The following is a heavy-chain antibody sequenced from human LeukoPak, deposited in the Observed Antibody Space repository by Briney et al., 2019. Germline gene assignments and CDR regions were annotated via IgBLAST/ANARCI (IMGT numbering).Heavy chain of an antibody. CDR2: TYYTSKWYN. CDR3: ARQGFRRFDP. CDR1: GDSVSSNRAA. V-gene: IGHV6-1*01. J-gene: IGHJ5*02. D-gene: IGHD3-3*01. Sequence: SQTLSLTCAISGDSVSSNRAAWNWFRQSPSRGLEWLGRTYYTSKWYNDYAVSVKSRITVNPDTSKNQFSLHLNSVTPEDTAVNYCARQGFRRFDPWGQGTLVTVSS.